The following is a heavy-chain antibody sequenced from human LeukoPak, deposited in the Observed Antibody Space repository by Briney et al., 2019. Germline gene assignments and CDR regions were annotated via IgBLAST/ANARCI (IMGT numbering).Heavy chain of an antibody. J-gene: IGHJ4*02. CDR2: ISGSGGST. CDR3: AKGTGGLSAAAGTPGY. CDR1: GFTFSSYA. Sequence: PGGSLRLSCAASGFTFSSYAMSWVRQAPGKGLEWVSAISGSGGSTYYADSAKGRFTISRDNSKNTLYLQMNSLRAEDTAVYYCAKGTGGLSAAAGTPGYWGQGTLVTVSS. D-gene: IGHD6-13*01. V-gene: IGHV3-23*01.